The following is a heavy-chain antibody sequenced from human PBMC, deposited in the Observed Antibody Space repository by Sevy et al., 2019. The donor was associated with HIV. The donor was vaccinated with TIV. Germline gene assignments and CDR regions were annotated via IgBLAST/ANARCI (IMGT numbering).Heavy chain of an antibody. Sequence: SETLSLTCAVYGGSFSGYYWSWIRQPPGKGLEWIGEINHSGSTNYNPSLKSRVTISVDTSKNQFSLKLSSVTAADTAVYYCARVPVFYYYYYNYMDVWGKGTTVTVSS. J-gene: IGHJ6*03. V-gene: IGHV4-34*01. CDR1: GGSFSGYY. D-gene: IGHD3-10*01. CDR3: ARVPVFYYYYYNYMDV. CDR2: INHSGST.